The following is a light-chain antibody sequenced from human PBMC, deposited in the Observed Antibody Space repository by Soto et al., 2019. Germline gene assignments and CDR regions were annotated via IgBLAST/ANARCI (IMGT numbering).Light chain of an antibody. V-gene: IGKV1-12*01. CDR3: QQYDDSMT. Sequence: DIQMTQSPSSVSASVGHRVTITCRASQGISSWLAWYQQKPGKAPKLLISAATSLQSGVPSRFPGTGTATVFNLTISRLEPEDFAVYHCQQYDDSMTFGQGTKV. CDR1: QGISSW. CDR2: AAT. J-gene: IGKJ1*01.